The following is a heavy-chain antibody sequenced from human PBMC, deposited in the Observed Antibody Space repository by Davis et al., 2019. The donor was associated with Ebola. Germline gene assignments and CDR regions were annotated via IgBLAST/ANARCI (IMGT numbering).Heavy chain of an antibody. CDR1: GASVSGGSYY. V-gene: IGHV4-30-4*01. J-gene: IGHJ3*01. CDR3: ARDWGTMFRGVIRAFDV. Sequence: SETLSLTCTVSGASVSGGSYYWSWIRQSPRKGLESIGYISNSGSTTYNPSLQSRLLISMNTSLNQFSLNLTSVTAADTAVYYCARDWGTMFRGVIRAFDVWGPGTTVTVSS. D-gene: IGHD3-10*01. CDR2: ISNSGST.